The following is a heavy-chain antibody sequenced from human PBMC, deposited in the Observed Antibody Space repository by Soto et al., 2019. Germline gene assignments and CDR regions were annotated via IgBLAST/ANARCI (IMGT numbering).Heavy chain of an antibody. CDR2: IIPIFGTA. CDR1: GGTFSSYA. J-gene: IGHJ6*02. CDR3: ARNLGIAAADTYYDYTGMDV. D-gene: IGHD6-13*01. Sequence: SVKVSCKASGGTFSSYAISWVRQAPGQGLEWMGGIIPIFGTANYAQKFQGRVTITADESTSTAYMELSSLRSEDTAVYYCARNLGIAAADTYYDYTGMDVWGQGTTVTVSS. V-gene: IGHV1-69*13.